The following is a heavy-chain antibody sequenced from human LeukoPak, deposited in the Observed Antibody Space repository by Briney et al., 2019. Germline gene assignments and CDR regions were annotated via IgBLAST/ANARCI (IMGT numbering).Heavy chain of an antibody. D-gene: IGHD3-22*01. CDR1: GGSFSGYY. Sequence: SETLSLTCAVYGGSFSGYYWSWIRQPPGKGLEWIGYIYYSGSTNYNPSLKSRVTISVDTSKNQFSLKLSSVTAADTAVYYCARGGDYYDSSGHFDYWGQGTLVTVSS. CDR2: IYYSGST. J-gene: IGHJ4*02. CDR3: ARGGDYYDSSGHFDY. V-gene: IGHV4-59*01.